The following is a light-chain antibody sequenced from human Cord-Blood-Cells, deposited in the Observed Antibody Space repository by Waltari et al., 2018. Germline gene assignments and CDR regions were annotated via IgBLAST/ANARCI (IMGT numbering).Light chain of an antibody. V-gene: IGKV1-39*01. CDR3: QQSYSTPPT. CDR1: QSISSY. Sequence: DIQMTQSTSSLSASVGDRVTITCRASQSISSYLNWYQQKPGKAPKHLIYAASSLQSGVPSRFSGSGSGTDFTLTISSLQPEDFATYYCQQSYSTPPTFGQGTKVEIK. CDR2: AAS. J-gene: IGKJ1*01.